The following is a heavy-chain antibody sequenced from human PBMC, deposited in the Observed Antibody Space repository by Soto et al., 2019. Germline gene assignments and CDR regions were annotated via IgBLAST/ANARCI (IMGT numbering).Heavy chain of an antibody. CDR2: ISYDGSTK. CDR1: GFPFSSYA. Sequence: QVQLVESGGGVVQPGRSLRLSCAASGFPFSSYALHWVRQAPGQGLEWVAVISYDGSTKYYADSLKGRFTISRDNSKNTLYLQMNSLRAEDTAVYDCARPIRGVFGGVPNWFDPWGQGTLVTVSS. V-gene: IGHV3-30-3*01. CDR3: ARPIRGVFGGVPNWFDP. D-gene: IGHD3-3*01. J-gene: IGHJ5*02.